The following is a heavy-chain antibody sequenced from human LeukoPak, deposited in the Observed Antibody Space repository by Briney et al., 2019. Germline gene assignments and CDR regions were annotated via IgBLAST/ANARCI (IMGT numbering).Heavy chain of an antibody. CDR2: IYYSGST. CDR1: GGSISSYY. D-gene: IGHD5-24*01. V-gene: IGHV4-59*08. J-gene: IGHJ4*02. Sequence: RSSETLSLTCTVSGGSISSYYWSWIRQPPGKGLEWIGYIYYSGSTNYNPSLKSRATISVDTSKSQFSLRLSSVTAADTAVYYCARAGYNRGLLVDYWGQGTLVTVSS. CDR3: ARAGYNRGLLVDY.